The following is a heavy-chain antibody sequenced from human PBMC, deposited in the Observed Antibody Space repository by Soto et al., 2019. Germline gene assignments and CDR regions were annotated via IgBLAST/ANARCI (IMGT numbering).Heavy chain of an antibody. Sequence: QVQLVQSGAEVKKPGASVKVSCTFTSYDINWVRQATGQGLEWMGWMNPNSGNTRYAQKFQGRVTMTRNTSNFPAYTELSSLRSEDTAVYYCARGPGSSDWRFSYYYMDVWGQGTTVTVSS. J-gene: IGHJ6*02. CDR2: MNPNSGNT. V-gene: IGHV1-8*01. CDR3: ARGPGSSDWRFSYYYMDV. D-gene: IGHD6-19*01. CDR1: FTSYD.